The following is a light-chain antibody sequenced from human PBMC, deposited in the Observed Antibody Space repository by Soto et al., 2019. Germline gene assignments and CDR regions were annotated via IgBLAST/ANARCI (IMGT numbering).Light chain of an antibody. CDR3: QHFDTTPPWT. CDR1: QSVSNNY. J-gene: IGKJ1*01. Sequence: ESVLAQSPGTLSLSPGERATLSCRASQSVSNNYLAWYQQKPGQAPRRLIYGASTRATGIPDRFSVSGSGTDFTLTINRLEPEDFAMYYCQHFDTTPPWTFGQGTKVDIK. CDR2: GAS. V-gene: IGKV3-20*01.